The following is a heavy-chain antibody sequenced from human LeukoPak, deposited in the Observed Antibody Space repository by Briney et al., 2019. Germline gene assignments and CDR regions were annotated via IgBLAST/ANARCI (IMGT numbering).Heavy chain of an antibody. D-gene: IGHD3-10*01. V-gene: IGHV3-48*03. CDR2: ISSSGSTI. CDR3: ARVPYGSGSDYGMDV. CDR1: GFTFSSYE. Sequence: GGSLRLSCAASGFTFSSYEMNWVRQAPGKGLEWVSYISSSGSTIYYADSVKGRFTISRDNAKNSLYLQMNSLRADDTAVYYCARVPYGSGSDYGMDVWGQGTTVTVSS. J-gene: IGHJ6*02.